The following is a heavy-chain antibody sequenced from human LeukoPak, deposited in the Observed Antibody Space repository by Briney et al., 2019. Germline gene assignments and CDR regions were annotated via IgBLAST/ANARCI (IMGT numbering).Heavy chain of an antibody. D-gene: IGHD2-15*01. Sequence: GGSLRLSCAASGFTFSSYAMTWVRQPPGKVLEWVSTTSGSGGSTYYPDSVKGRFTISRDNSKNTLYLQMNSLRAEDTAVYCCAKDEYCSGGSCYSLPNNWFDPWGQGTLVTVSS. CDR1: GFTFSSYA. CDR3: AKDEYCSGGSCYSLPNNWFDP. V-gene: IGHV3-23*01. J-gene: IGHJ5*02. CDR2: TSGSGGST.